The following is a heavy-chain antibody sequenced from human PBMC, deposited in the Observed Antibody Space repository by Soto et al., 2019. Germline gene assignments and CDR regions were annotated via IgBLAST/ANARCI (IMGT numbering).Heavy chain of an antibody. CDR3: ARFYYGDYDDY. Sequence: QVQLQQWGAGLLKPSETLSLTCAVYGGSFSGYYWSWIRQPPGKGLEWIGEINHSGSTNYNPSLKSRVTISVDTSKNQFSLKLSSVTAADTAVYYRARFYYGDYDDYWGQGTLVTVSS. J-gene: IGHJ4*02. D-gene: IGHD4-17*01. CDR1: GGSFSGYY. CDR2: INHSGST. V-gene: IGHV4-34*01.